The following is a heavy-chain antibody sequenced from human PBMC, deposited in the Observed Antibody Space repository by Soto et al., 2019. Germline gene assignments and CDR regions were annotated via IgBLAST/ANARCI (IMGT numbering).Heavy chain of an antibody. V-gene: IGHV3-21*01. J-gene: IGHJ4*02. CDR2: ISSSSSYI. Sequence: EVQLVESGGGLVKPGGSLRLSCAASEFTFSSYSMNWVRQAPGKGLEWVSSISSSSSYIYYADSVKGRFTISRDNAKNSLYLQMNSLRAEDTAVYYCAGGLGQCDYWGQGTLVTVSS. CDR1: EFTFSSYS. CDR3: AGGLGQCDY. D-gene: IGHD6-19*01.